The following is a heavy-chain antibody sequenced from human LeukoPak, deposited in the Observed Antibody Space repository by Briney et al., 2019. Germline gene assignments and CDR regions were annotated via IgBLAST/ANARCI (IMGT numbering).Heavy chain of an antibody. V-gene: IGHV3-23*01. D-gene: IGHD6-13*01. CDR1: GFTFSSYA. CDR2: ISGSGGST. CDR3: VKKGIAAAGPYYFDY. J-gene: IGHJ4*02. Sequence: PGGSLRLSCAASGFTFSSYAMSWVRQAPGKGLEWVSAISGSGGSTYYADSVKGRFTISRDNSKNTLYLQMNSLRAEDTAVYYCVKKGIAAAGPYYFDYWGQGTLVTVSS.